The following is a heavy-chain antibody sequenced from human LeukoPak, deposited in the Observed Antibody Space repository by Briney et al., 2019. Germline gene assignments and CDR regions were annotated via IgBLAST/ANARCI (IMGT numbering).Heavy chain of an antibody. J-gene: IGHJ4*02. V-gene: IGHV3-30*18. CDR2: ISYDGSNK. D-gene: IGHD6-13*01. CDR3: AKDPRRIAAAGTDY. Sequence: GGSLRLSCAASGFTFDDYGMSWVRQAPGKGLEWVAVISYDGSNKYYADSVKGRFTISRDNSKNTLYLQMNSLRAEDTAVYYCAKDPRRIAAAGTDYWGQGTLVTVSS. CDR1: GFTFDDYG.